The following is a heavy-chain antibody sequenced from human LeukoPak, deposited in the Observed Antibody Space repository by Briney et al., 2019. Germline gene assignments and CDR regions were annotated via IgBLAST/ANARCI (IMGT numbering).Heavy chain of an antibody. J-gene: IGHJ3*02. V-gene: IGHV3-7*01. D-gene: IGHD2-21*01. Sequence: GGSLRLSCAASGFTFSSYWMSWVRQAPGKGLEWVANIKQDGSEKYYVDSVKGRFTISRDNAKNSLYLQMNSLRAEDTAVYYCARARLLGGVAAAFDIWGQGTMVTVSS. CDR2: IKQDGSEK. CDR1: GFTFSSYW. CDR3: ARARLLGGVAAAFDI.